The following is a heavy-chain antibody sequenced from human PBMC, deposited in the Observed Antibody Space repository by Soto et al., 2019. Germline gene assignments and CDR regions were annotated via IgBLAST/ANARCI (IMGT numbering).Heavy chain of an antibody. J-gene: IGHJ5*02. Sequence: QLQLQESGPGLVKPSETLSLTCTVSGASISSTSYYWGWIRQPPGKGLEWIGSLCYSGSTYYNPSLKSRVTISADTSKNQFSLKLSSVTAADTAVYHCTNAGTTGKGWFDPWGQGTLVTVSS. CDR3: TNAGTTGKGWFDP. CDR2: LCYSGST. V-gene: IGHV4-39*01. CDR1: GASISSTSYY. D-gene: IGHD1-1*01.